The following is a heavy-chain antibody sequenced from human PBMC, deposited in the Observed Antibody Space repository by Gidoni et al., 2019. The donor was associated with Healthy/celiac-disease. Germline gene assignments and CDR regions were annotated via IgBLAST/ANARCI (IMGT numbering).Heavy chain of an antibody. CDR1: GFTFSSYE. CDR2: ISSSGSTI. Sequence: EVQLVESGGGLVQPGGSLRPSCAASGFTFSSYEMNWVRQAPGKGLGWVSYISSSGSTIYYADSVKGRFTISRDNAKNSLYLQMNSLRAEDTAVYYCARVTGFVWFYGMDVWGQGTTVTVSS. CDR3: ARVTGFVWFYGMDV. D-gene: IGHD3-9*01. V-gene: IGHV3-48*03. J-gene: IGHJ6*02.